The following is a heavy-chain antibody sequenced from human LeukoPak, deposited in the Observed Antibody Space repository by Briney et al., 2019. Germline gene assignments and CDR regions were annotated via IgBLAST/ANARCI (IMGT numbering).Heavy chain of an antibody. D-gene: IGHD5-12*01. CDR3: ARVNGYDFGGEFDY. V-gene: IGHV3-48*01. Sequence: GGSLRLSCAASGFTFSSYSMNWVRQAPGKGLEWVSYISSSSSTIYYADSVKGRFTISRDNAKNSLYLQMNSLRAEDTAVYYCARVNGYDFGGEFDYWGQGTLVTVSS. J-gene: IGHJ4*02. CDR1: GFTFSSYS. CDR2: ISSSSSTI.